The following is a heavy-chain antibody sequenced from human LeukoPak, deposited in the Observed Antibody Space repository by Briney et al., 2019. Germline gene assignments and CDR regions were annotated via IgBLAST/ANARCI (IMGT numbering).Heavy chain of an antibody. CDR2: IYYSGST. CDR3: VRGSTVTSFTY. J-gene: IGHJ4*02. Sequence: SESLSLTCTVTGGSISSYYWSWIRQPPGKGLEWIGYIYYSGSTNYTPSLKSRVTISVDTSKNQFSLKLRSVTAADMAVFYCVRGSTVTSFTYWGQGTLVTVSP. D-gene: IGHD4-17*01. CDR1: GGSISSYY. V-gene: IGHV4-59*01.